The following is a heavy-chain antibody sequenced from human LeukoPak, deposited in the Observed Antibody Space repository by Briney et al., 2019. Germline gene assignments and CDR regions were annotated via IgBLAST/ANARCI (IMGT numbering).Heavy chain of an antibody. CDR2: INSDESGT. CDR3: ARGSDFWSGYYNDD. D-gene: IGHD3-3*01. Sequence: GGSLRLSCAASGFTLSSYWMHWVRQAPGKGLAWISRINSDESGTVYADSVKGRFTISRDNAKNTLYLQLNRLRAEDTAVYYCARGSDFWSGYYNDDWGQGTLVTASS. CDR1: GFTLSSYW. J-gene: IGHJ4*02. V-gene: IGHV3-74*01.